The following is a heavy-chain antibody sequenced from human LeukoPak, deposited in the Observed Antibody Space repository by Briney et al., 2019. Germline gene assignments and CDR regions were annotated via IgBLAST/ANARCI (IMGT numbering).Heavy chain of an antibody. CDR1: GFTFSNYW. J-gene: IGHJ4*02. D-gene: IGHD6-19*01. V-gene: IGHV3-74*01. CDR3: ARVSSGEQWLAFDY. CDR2: IKDDGSIT. Sequence: GGSLRLSCATSGFTFSNYWMHWVRQVPGKGLVWVSRIKDDGSITDYADSVKGRFTISRDNAKNTLYLQMNSLRAEDTAVYYCARVSSGEQWLAFDYWGQGTLVTVFS.